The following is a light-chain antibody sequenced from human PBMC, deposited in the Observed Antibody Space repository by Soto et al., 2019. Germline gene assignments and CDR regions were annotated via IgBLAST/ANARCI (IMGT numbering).Light chain of an antibody. CDR1: QGIGNA. CDR2: GAS. J-gene: IGKJ1*01. Sequence: AIQMTQSPSSLSASVGDRVTISCRASQGIGNALCWYQQKPGKPPKVLIYGASNLQSGVPPRFSGSGSGTDFTLAISSLQPEDSATYYCQQYTNTNNPWMFGQGTKVDIK. V-gene: IGKV1-6*01. CDR3: QQYTNTNNPWM.